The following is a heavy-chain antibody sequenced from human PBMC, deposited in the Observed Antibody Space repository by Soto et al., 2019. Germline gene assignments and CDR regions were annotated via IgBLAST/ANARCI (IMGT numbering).Heavy chain of an antibody. D-gene: IGHD3-22*01. CDR1: GGSISSGGYY. CDR3: ASGYYDSSGYPPDDAFDI. CDR2: IYYSGST. V-gene: IGHV4-31*03. J-gene: IGHJ3*02. Sequence: QVQLQESGPGLVKPSQTLSLTCTVSGGSISSGGYYWSWIRQHPGKGLEWIGYIYYSGSTYYNPSPKSRVTISVDTSKNQFSLKLSAVTAADTAVYYCASGYYDSSGYPPDDAFDIWGQGTMVTVSS.